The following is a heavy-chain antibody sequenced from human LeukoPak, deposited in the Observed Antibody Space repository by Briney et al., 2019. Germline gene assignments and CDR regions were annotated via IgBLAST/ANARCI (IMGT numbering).Heavy chain of an antibody. CDR3: ARHDNDAFDI. CDR2: IYYIGST. V-gene: IGHV4-59*08. J-gene: IGHJ3*02. CDR1: GGSFSSYY. Sequence: SDTLSLTCTVSGGSFSSYYWSWIRQPPGKGLEWIGYIYYIGSTNYNPSLKSRVTISLDTCKNQFSLKLNSVTAPGTAGYYCARHDNDAFDIWGEGTMVTVSS. D-gene: IGHD1-14*01.